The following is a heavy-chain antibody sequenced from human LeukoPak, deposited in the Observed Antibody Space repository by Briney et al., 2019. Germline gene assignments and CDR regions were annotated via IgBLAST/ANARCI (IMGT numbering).Heavy chain of an antibody. CDR1: GGSISIYY. D-gene: IGHD3-10*01. Sequence: PSETLSLTCTVSGGSISIYYWSCIRQPPGKGLEWIGYIFYSGSTNYNASLKSRVSISVDTTKNQFSLRLSSVTAADTAVYYCARGFYGSGSYYKSPFDCWGQGTLVTVSS. CDR2: IFYSGST. CDR3: ARGFYGSGSYYKSPFDC. V-gene: IGHV4-59*01. J-gene: IGHJ4*02.